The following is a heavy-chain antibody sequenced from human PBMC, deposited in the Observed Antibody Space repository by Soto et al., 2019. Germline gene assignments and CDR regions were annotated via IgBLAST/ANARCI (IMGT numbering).Heavy chain of an antibody. CDR1: GGSISSGGYS. Sequence: PSETLSLTCAVSGGSISSGGYSWSWIRQPPGKGLEWIGYIYHSGSTNYNPSLKSRVTTSVDTSKNQFSLRLTSVTAADTAVYHCARSLYYGLDVWGQGTTVTVSS. CDR3: ARSLYYGLDV. CDR2: IYHSGST. V-gene: IGHV4-30-2*01. J-gene: IGHJ6*02.